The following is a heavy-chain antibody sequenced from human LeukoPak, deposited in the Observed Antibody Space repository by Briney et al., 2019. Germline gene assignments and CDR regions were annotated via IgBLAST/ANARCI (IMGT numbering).Heavy chain of an antibody. CDR2: IYYSGST. J-gene: IGHJ5*02. Sequence: PSETLSLTCAVFGGSFSGYYWSWIRHPPGKGLEWIGSIYYSGSTYYNPSLKRRVTISVDTSKNQFSLKLSSVTAADTAVYYCVRHWSLAVSGPYSFDPWGKGTMVTVSS. D-gene: IGHD6-19*01. V-gene: IGHV4-39*01. CDR1: GGSFSGYY. CDR3: VRHWSLAVSGPYSFDP.